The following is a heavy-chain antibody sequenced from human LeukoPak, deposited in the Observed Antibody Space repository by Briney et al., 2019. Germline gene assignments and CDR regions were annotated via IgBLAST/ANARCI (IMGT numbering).Heavy chain of an antibody. J-gene: IGHJ4*02. Sequence: SVKVSCKASGGTFSSYAISWVRQAPGQGLEWMGGIIPIFGTANYAQKFQGRVTITTDESTSTAYMELSSLRSEDTAVYYCARDLTILTGLRGYFDYWGQGTLVTVSS. CDR2: IIPIFGTA. CDR1: GGTFSSYA. V-gene: IGHV1-69*05. CDR3: ARDLTILTGLRGYFDY. D-gene: IGHD3-9*01.